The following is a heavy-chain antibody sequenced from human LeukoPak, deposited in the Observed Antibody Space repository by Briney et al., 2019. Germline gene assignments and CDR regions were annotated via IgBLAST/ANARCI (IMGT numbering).Heavy chain of an antibody. D-gene: IGHD3-22*01. J-gene: IGHJ4*02. CDR1: GGTFSSYA. Sequence: GASVKVSCKASGGTFSSYAISWVRQAPGQGLEWMGGIIPIFGTANYAQKFQGRVTITADESMSTAYMELSSLRSEDTAVYYCAREGDSSGYYYYWGQGTLVTVSS. V-gene: IGHV1-69*13. CDR3: AREGDSSGYYYY. CDR2: IIPIFGTA.